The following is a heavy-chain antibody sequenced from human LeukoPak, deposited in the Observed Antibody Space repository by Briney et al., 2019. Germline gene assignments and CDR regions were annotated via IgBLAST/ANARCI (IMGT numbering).Heavy chain of an antibody. CDR3: ARVSSSSRNVRNFDY. D-gene: IGHD6-6*01. V-gene: IGHV4-38-2*02. J-gene: IGHJ4*02. CDR1: GYPLNRGYY. CDR2: VHHSGTT. Sequence: SETLSLTCNVSGYPLNRGYYWGWIRRPPGKGLEWIGSVHHSGTTYYNPSLRSRVTISVDKSKNQISLEVTSVTAADTAVYYCARVSSSSRNVRNFDYWGQGTLVTVSS.